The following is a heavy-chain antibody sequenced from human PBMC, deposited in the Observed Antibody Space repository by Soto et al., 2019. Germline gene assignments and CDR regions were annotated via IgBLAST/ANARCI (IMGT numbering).Heavy chain of an antibody. V-gene: IGHV1-18*04. Sequence: QVQLVQSGAEVKKPGASVKVSCKASGYTFTSYGISWVRQAPGQGLEWMGWISAYNGNTNYAQKLQGRDTMTTATSTSTAYMELRSMRSDDTAVDYCARVKAARTYFDYWGQGTLVIVSS. D-gene: IGHD6-6*01. CDR2: ISAYNGNT. J-gene: IGHJ4*02. CDR3: ARVKAARTYFDY. CDR1: GYTFTSYG.